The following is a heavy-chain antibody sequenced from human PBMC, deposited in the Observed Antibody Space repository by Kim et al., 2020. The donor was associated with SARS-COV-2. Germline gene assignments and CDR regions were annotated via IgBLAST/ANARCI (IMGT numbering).Heavy chain of an antibody. J-gene: IGHJ4*02. Sequence: GGSLRLSCAASGFTFSSYSMNWVRQAPGKGLEWISYISSSSAIYYADSVKGRFTISRDNAKNSLYLQMNSLRDEDTAVYYCARGGIQPWGYWGQGTLVT. D-gene: IGHD5-18*01. V-gene: IGHV3-48*02. CDR3: ARGGIQPWGY. CDR1: GFTFSSYS. CDR2: ISSSSAI.